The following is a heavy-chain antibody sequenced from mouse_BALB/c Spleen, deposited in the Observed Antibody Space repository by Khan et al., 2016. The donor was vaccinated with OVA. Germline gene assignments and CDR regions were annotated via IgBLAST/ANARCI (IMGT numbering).Heavy chain of an antibody. Sequence: EVELVESGGGSVKPGGSLNLSCAVSGFTFGSYAMSWVRQTPEKRLEWVASISSGGSTYYPDSVKGRFTISRDNARNILYLQMSSLRSEDMAMYFCAREAYRYDEYYFDYWGQGTTLTVSS. D-gene: IGHD2-14*01. V-gene: IGHV5-6-5*01. CDR1: GFTFGSYA. J-gene: IGHJ2*01. CDR2: ISSGGST. CDR3: AREAYRYDEYYFDY.